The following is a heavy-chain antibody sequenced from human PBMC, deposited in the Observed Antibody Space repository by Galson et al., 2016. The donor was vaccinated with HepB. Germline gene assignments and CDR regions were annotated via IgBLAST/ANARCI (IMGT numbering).Heavy chain of an antibody. CDR2: RYPGTSDT. Sequence: QSGAEVKKPGESLTITCKVSGYIFTHYWIGWVRQMPGKGLKWVGIRYPGTSDTRYSPPFQGQVTTSADTSVSTSYLQWNSLKASDTAMYYCLTHSGDAYPATFDYWGQGSLVTVSS. V-gene: IGHV5-51*01. J-gene: IGHJ4*02. CDR3: LTHSGDAYPATFDY. CDR1: GYIFTHYW. D-gene: IGHD1-26*01.